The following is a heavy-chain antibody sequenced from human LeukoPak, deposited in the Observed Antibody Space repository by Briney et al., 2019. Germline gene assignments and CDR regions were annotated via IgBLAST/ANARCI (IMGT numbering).Heavy chain of an antibody. J-gene: IGHJ6*02. V-gene: IGHV3-23*01. CDR3: AGRDKGYYYGMDV. Sequence: GGSLRLSCAASGFTFSSYAMSWVRQAPGKGLEWVSAITNSGGTTYYADSVKGRFTISRDNSKNTLYLQMNSLRAEDTAVYYCAGRDKGYYYGMDVWGQGTTVTVSS. CDR2: ITNSGGTT. D-gene: IGHD5-24*01. CDR1: GFTFSSYA.